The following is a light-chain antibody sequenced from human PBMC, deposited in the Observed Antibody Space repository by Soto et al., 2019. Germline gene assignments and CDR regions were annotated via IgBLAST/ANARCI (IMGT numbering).Light chain of an antibody. J-gene: IGKJ4*01. CDR1: QSVSSY. CDR3: QQRSNWPLT. Sequence: EIVLRQSPATLSLYPGERATLSCRASQSVSSYLAWYQQKPGQAPRLLIYDASNRATGIPARFSGSGSGTDFTLTISSLEPEDFAVYYCQQRSNWPLTFGGGSKVDI. V-gene: IGKV3-11*01. CDR2: DAS.